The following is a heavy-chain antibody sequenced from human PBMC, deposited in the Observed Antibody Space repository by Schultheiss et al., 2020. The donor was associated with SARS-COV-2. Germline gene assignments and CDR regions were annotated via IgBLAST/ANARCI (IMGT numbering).Heavy chain of an antibody. D-gene: IGHD4-17*01. CDR2: IYYSGST. J-gene: IGHJ5*02. Sequence: SETLSLTCTVSGGSISSYYWSWIRQHPGKGLEWIGYIYYSGSTYYNPSLKSRVTISVDTSKNQFSLKLSSVTAADTAVYYCARVTTVTSNWFDPWGQGTLVTVSS. V-gene: IGHV4-59*06. CDR3: ARVTTVTSNWFDP. CDR1: GGSISSYY.